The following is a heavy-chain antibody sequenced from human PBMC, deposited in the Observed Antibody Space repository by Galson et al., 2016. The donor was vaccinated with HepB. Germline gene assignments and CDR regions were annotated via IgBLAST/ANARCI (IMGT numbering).Heavy chain of an antibody. D-gene: IGHD3/OR15-3a*01. V-gene: IGHV1-58*02. J-gene: IGHJ4*02. CDR2: IAFGSGTT. CDR1: GFTFGTQA. Sequence: SVKVSCKASGFTFGTQAIHWVRQARGQHLEWIGWIAFGSGTTNFAKDLHDRVTFARDISTNTAHLDSGVLTSDDTAAYYCAMDGLGGLDYWGQGTQVTVS. CDR3: AMDGLGGLDY.